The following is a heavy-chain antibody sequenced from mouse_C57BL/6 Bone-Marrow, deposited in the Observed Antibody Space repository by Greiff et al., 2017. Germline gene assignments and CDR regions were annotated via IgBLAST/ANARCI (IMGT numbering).Heavy chain of an antibody. Sequence: VQLQQSGAELVRPGASVKFSCTASGFTIKDDYMHWVKQRPEQGLEWIGWIDPENGDTEYASKFQGKATITADTSSNTAYLQHSSLTSGDTAFNYYTTGYCMDYWGQGTTLTVSS. CDR3: TTGYCMDY. CDR1: GFTIKDDY. D-gene: IGHD2-3*01. V-gene: IGHV14-4*01. CDR2: IDPENGDT. J-gene: IGHJ2*01.